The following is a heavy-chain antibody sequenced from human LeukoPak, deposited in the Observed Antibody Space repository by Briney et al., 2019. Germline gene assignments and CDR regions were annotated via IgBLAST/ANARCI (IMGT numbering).Heavy chain of an antibody. Sequence: SETLSLTCTVSGYSISSGYYWGWIRQPPGKGLEWIGSIYHSGSTYYNPSLKSRVTISVDTSKNQFSLKLSSVHAADPAVYYCXXXXXLMVXAKQIDYWGQGTLVTVSX. CDR3: XXXXXLMVXAKQIDY. D-gene: IGHD2-8*01. CDR1: GYSISSGYY. V-gene: IGHV4-38-2*02. J-gene: IGHJ4*02. CDR2: IYHSGST.